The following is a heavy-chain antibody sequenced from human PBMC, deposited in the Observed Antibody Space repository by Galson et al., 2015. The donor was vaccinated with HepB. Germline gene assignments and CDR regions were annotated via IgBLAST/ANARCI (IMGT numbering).Heavy chain of an antibody. CDR3: ARAFMAAVAGSAGWFDP. CDR2: ISYDGINK. J-gene: IGHJ5*02. D-gene: IGHD6-19*01. Sequence: SLRLSCAASGFTFSSYGFHWVRQAPGKGLEWVAVISYDGINKYYADSVKGRFTISRDNAKNTLYLQMHSLRAEDTAVYYCARAFMAAVAGSAGWFDPWGQGTLVTVSS. V-gene: IGHV3-30-3*01. CDR1: GFTFSSYG.